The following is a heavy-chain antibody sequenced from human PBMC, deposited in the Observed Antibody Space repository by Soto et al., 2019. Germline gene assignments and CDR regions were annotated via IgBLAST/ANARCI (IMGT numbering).Heavy chain of an antibody. CDR1: GGSVSTGAYY. D-gene: IGHD6-25*01. CDR2: IYESGYT. Sequence: SETLSLTCTVSGGSVSTGAYYWGWVRQRPGKGLEWVGYIYESGYTYYNTSLKSRLTISLDRSNNQFSLGLTSVTAADTAVYYCARSDSLRQRGIDYWGKGTLVTVSS. V-gene: IGHV4-31*03. CDR3: ARSDSLRQRGIDY. J-gene: IGHJ4*02.